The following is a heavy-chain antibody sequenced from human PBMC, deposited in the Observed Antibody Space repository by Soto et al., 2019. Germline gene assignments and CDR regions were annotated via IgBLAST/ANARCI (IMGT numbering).Heavy chain of an antibody. D-gene: IGHD1-1*01. J-gene: IGHJ5*02. Sequence: GASVKVSCKASGYTFTSYGISWVRQAPGQGLEWMGWISAYNGNTNYVQRLQGRVTMTTDTSTSTAYMELRSLRSDDTAVYYCATTPSQFDWFDPWGQGTLVPVSS. V-gene: IGHV1-18*01. CDR1: GYTFTSYG. CDR3: ATTPSQFDWFDP. CDR2: ISAYNGNT.